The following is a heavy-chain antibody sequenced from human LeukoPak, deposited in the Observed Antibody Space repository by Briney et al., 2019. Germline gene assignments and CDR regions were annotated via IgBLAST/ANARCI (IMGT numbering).Heavy chain of an antibody. J-gene: IGHJ3*02. CDR2: IYTSGST. Sequence: SETLSLTCTVSGGSISSYYWSWIRQPPGKGLEWIGRIYTSGSTNYNPSLKSRVTMSVDTSKNQFSLKLSSVTAADTAVYYCARDLPPANAFDIWGQGTMVTVSS. CDR1: GGSISSYY. D-gene: IGHD2-2*01. V-gene: IGHV4-4*07. CDR3: ARDLPPANAFDI.